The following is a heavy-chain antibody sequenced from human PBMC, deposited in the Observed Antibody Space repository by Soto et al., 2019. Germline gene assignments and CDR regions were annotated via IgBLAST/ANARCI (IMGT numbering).Heavy chain of an antibody. CDR1: GYRFTSYG. J-gene: IGHJ4*02. Sequence: QVQLVQSGAEVKKPGASVKVYCKASGYRFTSYGISWVRQAPGQGLEWMGWISAYNGNTNYAQKLQGRVTMTTDTXXSTAYMELRSLRSDDTAVYYCARDKGDGSGSYYGYWGQGTLVTVSS. V-gene: IGHV1-18*01. D-gene: IGHD3-10*01. CDR3: ARDKGDGSGSYYGY. CDR2: ISAYNGNT.